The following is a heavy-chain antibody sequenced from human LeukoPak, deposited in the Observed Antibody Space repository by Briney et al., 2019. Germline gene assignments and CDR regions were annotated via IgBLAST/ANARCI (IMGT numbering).Heavy chain of an antibody. V-gene: IGHV1-24*01. Sequence: ASVTVSCKVSGYTLTELSMHWVRQAPGKGLEWMGGFDPEDGETIYAQKFQGRVTMTEDTSTDTAYMELSSLRSEDTAVYYCATGDTSTVIKYSSGWYYFDYWGQGTLVTVSS. D-gene: IGHD6-19*01. CDR3: ATGDTSTVIKYSSGWYYFDY. CDR2: FDPEDGET. J-gene: IGHJ4*02. CDR1: GYTLTELS.